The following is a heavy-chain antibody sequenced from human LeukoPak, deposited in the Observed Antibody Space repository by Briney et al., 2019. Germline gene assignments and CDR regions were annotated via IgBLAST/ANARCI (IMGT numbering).Heavy chain of an antibody. CDR2: INHSGST. CDR3: ASPRGTVTVDAFDI. V-gene: IGHV4-34*01. J-gene: IGHJ3*02. CDR1: GFTFSNAW. Sequence: GSLRLSCAASGFTFSNAWMSWIRQPPGKGLEWIGEINHSGSTNYNPSLKSRVTISVDTSKNQFSLKLSSVAAADTAVYYCASPRGTVTVDAFDIWGQGTMVTVSS. D-gene: IGHD4-17*01.